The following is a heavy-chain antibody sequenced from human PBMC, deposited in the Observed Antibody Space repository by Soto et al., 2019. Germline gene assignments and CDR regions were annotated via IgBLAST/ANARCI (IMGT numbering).Heavy chain of an antibody. CDR3: GREGKQLAQEDYYQFNGMDV. V-gene: IGHV1-18*01. Sequence: QFQLVQSGAEVKKPGASVKVSCKASGYNFTRFGISWVRQAPGHGLEWMGWMGAHSGHTRQAQKFPGRLTMTTDASMNTAYIALRSLTSDGTALYYCGREGKQLAQEDYYQFNGMDVWGQGTTVIVSS. J-gene: IGHJ6*02. CDR1: GYNFTRFG. D-gene: IGHD1-1*01. CDR2: MGAHSGHT.